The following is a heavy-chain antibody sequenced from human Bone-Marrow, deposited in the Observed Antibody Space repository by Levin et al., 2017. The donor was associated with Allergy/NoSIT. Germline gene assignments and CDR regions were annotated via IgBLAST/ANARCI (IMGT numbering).Heavy chain of an antibody. J-gene: IGHJ3*02. CDR3: ANKVPTTVTARGPFHI. Sequence: GGSLRLSCAASGFTFSTFAMTWVRQAPGKGLEWVSGISESGGYTYYADSVKGRFIISRDNSKNTLYLQLNSLRVDDTAVYYCANKVPTTVTARGPFHIWGQGTMVAVSS. V-gene: IGHV3-23*01. CDR2: ISESGGYT. CDR1: GFTFSTFA. D-gene: IGHD4-17*01.